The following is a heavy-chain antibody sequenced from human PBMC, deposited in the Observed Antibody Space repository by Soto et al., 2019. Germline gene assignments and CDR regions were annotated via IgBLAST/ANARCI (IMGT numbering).Heavy chain of an antibody. CDR3: ARDGVGATTFFGYFDY. V-gene: IGHV3-33*01. Sequence: QVQLVESGGGVVQPGRSLRLSCAASGFTFSGYGMHWVRQAPGKGLEWVAITRHDGSNTYYADSVRGRFTISRDNSKKTLYLQMDSLRAEDTAVYYCARDGVGATTFFGYFDYWGQGTLVTVSS. J-gene: IGHJ4*02. CDR2: TRHDGSNT. D-gene: IGHD1-26*01. CDR1: GFTFSGYG.